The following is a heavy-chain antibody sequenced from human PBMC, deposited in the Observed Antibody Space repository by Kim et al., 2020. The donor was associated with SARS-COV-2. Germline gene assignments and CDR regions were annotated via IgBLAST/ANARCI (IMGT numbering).Heavy chain of an antibody. Sequence: SETLSLTCTVSGGSISSSSYYWGWIRQPPGKGLEWIGSIYYSGSTYYNPSLKSRVTISVDTSKNQFSLKLSSVTAADTAVYYCARLLYSSSWFRGFDYWGQGTLVTVSS. J-gene: IGHJ4*02. CDR1: GGSISSSSYY. D-gene: IGHD6-13*01. CDR2: IYYSGST. V-gene: IGHV4-39*01. CDR3: ARLLYSSSWFRGFDY.